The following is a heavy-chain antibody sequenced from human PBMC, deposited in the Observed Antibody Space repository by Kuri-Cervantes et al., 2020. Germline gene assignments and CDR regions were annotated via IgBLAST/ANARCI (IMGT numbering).Heavy chain of an antibody. CDR2: ISYDGSNK. D-gene: IGHD3-16*01. V-gene: IGHV3-33*05. CDR3: AREIGG. CDR1: GHSFTSYW. Sequence: GESLKISCKGSGHSFTSYWIGWVRQMPGKGLEWVAVISYDGSNKYYADSVKGRFTISRDNAKNSLYLQMNSLRAEDTAVYYCAREIGGWGQGTLVNRLL. J-gene: IGHJ4*02.